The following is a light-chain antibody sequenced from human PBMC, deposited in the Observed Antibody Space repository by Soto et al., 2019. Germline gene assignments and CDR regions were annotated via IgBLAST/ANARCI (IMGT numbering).Light chain of an antibody. CDR3: AAWDDSLNAFV. J-gene: IGLJ1*01. CDR2: SDY. CDR1: TSNIGTNI. Sequence: QAVLTQPPSASGTPGQRVTISCSGRTSNIGTNIVSWYQQLPGTAPKLLIYSDYQRPSGVPDRFSGSKSGTSASLAISGLQSEDEADYYCAAWDDSLNAFVFGTGTKVTVL. V-gene: IGLV1-44*01.